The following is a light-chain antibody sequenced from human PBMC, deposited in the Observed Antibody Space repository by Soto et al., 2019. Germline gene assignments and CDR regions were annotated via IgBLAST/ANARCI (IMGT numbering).Light chain of an antibody. CDR3: SSYTSSSTVV. J-gene: IGLJ2*01. CDR2: EVS. CDR1: SSDVGGYNY. Sequence: QSALTQPASVSGSPGQSITISCTGTSSDVGGYNYVSWYQQHPGKAPKLMIYEVSNRPSGVSNRFSGSKSGNTASLTISGLQAEDAADYYCSSYTSSSTVVFGGGTNVTVL. V-gene: IGLV2-14*01.